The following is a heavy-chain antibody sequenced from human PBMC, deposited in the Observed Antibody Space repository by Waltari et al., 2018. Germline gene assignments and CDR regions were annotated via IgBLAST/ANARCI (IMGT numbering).Heavy chain of an antibody. CDR3: ARDRGRGLYFDS. J-gene: IGHJ4*02. D-gene: IGHD2-15*01. V-gene: IGHV4-4*02. Sequence: QLQQSAPELVKPSVSQSLTRGVDGDSMSDNYWRSWVRPSPGKGLEWIGQIHRRGRTYYNPSLESRVTVSMDTSNNKFSLKMSSAIAADTAVYYCARDRGRGLYFDSWGQGTLVTVSP. CDR1: GDSMSDNYW. CDR2: IHRRGRT.